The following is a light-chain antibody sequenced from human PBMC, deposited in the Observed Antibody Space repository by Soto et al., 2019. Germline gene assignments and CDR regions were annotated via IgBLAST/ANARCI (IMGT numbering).Light chain of an antibody. CDR2: GAS. CDR3: QQYGDSPLT. J-gene: IGKJ4*01. CDR1: QTVTSDY. Sequence: EIVLTQSPGTLSLSPGDRATLSCRASQTVTSDYLAWYQQKPGQAPRLLIYGASDRATGIPDRFSASGSGTDFPRTISRLEPQDFAIYYCQQYGDSPLTFGGGTRVDIK. V-gene: IGKV3-20*01.